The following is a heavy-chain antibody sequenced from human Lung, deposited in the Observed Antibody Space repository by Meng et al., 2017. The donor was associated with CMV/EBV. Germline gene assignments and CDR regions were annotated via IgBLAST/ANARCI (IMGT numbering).Heavy chain of an antibody. CDR3: VTYYADIVLGPFDI. CDR2: IKRDGSEK. Sequence: GESXKISCATSGFNFSDYWMAWVRQTPGKGLEWVANIKRDGSEKYYVDSVKGQFTVSRDNAKNSLHLQMRTLRAEDTAVYYCVTYYADIVLGPFDIWCQGTVVTVSS. CDR1: GFNFSDYW. V-gene: IGHV3-7*01. D-gene: IGHD2-15*01. J-gene: IGHJ3*02.